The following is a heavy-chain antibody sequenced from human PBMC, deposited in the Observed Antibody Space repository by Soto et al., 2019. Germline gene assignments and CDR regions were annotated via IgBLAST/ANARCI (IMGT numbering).Heavy chain of an antibody. CDR2: ISGSGGST. Sequence: GGSLRLSCAASGFTFSSYAMSWVRQAPGKGLEWVSAISGSGGSTYYADSVKGRFTISRDNSKNTLYLQMNSLRAEDTAVYYCAKYPRSTSCYMVSGMDVWGQGTTVTVS. J-gene: IGHJ6*02. CDR1: GFTFSSYA. V-gene: IGHV3-23*01. D-gene: IGHD2-2*02. CDR3: AKYPRSTSCYMVSGMDV.